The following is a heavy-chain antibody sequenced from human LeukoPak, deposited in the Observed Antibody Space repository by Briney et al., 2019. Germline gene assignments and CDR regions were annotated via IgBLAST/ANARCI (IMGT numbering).Heavy chain of an antibody. CDR1: GFTFSSYS. CDR3: ARDNLKIGYDYVPYYYYGMYV. D-gene: IGHD5-12*01. Sequence: GGSLRLSCAASGFTFSSYSMNWVRQAPGKGLEWVSSISSSSSYIYYADSVKGRFTISRDNAKNSLYLQMNSLRAEDTAVYYCARDNLKIGYDYVPYYYYGMYVWGQGTTVTVSS. V-gene: IGHV3-21*01. CDR2: ISSSSSYI. J-gene: IGHJ6*02.